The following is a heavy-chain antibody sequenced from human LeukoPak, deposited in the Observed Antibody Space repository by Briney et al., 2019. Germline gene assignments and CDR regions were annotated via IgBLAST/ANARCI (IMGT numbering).Heavy chain of an antibody. CDR1: GFTVKTYD. D-gene: IGHD5/OR15-5a*01. CDR2: FGISGTI. J-gene: IGHJ4*02. V-gene: IGHV3-48*01. Sequence: PGRSLRLSCAVSGFTVKTYDMHWVRQAPGEGPEWIAYFGISGTIYYADSVRGRFTISRDNAKNSLFLQMNSLRVDDTAIYYCAGFGVYPYWGQRTPVTVSS. CDR3: AGFGVYPY.